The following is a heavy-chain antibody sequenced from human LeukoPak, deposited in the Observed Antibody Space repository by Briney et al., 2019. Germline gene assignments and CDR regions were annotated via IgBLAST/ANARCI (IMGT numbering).Heavy chain of an antibody. CDR1: GFTFSSYW. D-gene: IGHD3-10*02. Sequence: GGSLRLSCAASGFTFSSYWMSWVRQAPGKGLEWVANIKQDGSEKYYVDSVKGRFTISRDNAKNSLYLQMNSLRAEDTAVYYCAKEGSKLRSQAYYGYWGQGTLVTVSS. CDR2: IKQDGSEK. J-gene: IGHJ4*02. V-gene: IGHV3-7*03. CDR3: AKEGSKLRSQAYYGY.